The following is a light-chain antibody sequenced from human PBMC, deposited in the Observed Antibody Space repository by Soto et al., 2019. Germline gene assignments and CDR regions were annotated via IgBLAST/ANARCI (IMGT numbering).Light chain of an antibody. CDR3: QSYDSSLSSQVV. V-gene: IGLV1-40*01. CDR2: GNT. CDR1: SSNIGASYD. J-gene: IGLJ2*01. Sequence: QSVLTQPPSVSGAPGQRVTISCTGNSSNIGASYDVHWYQQVPGTAPKLLIYGNTNRPSGVPDRFSGSKSGTSASLAITGLQAEDEADYHCQSYDSSLSSQVVFGGGTKLTVL.